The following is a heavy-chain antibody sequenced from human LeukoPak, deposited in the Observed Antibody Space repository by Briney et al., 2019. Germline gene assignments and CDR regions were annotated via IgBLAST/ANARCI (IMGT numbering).Heavy chain of an antibody. J-gene: IGHJ5*02. CDR3: ARDYNTYYYGSGSQGDWFDP. V-gene: IGHV4-34*01. CDR1: GGSFSGYY. D-gene: IGHD3-10*01. Sequence: SETLSLTCAVYGGSFSGYYWSWIRQPPGKGLEWIGEINHSGSTNYNPSLKSRVTMSVDTSKDQSSLKLSSVTAADTAVYYCARDYNTYYYGSGSQGDWFDPWGQGTLVTVSS. CDR2: INHSGST.